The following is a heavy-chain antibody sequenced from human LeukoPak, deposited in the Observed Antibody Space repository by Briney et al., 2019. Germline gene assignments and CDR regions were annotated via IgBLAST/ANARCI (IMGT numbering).Heavy chain of an antibody. D-gene: IGHD1-26*01. CDR2: IIPIFGTA. Sequence: ATVKVSCKASGGTFSSYAISWVRQAPGQGLEWMGGIIPIFGTANYAQKFQGRVTITADESTSTAYMELSSLRSEDTAVYYCTRGSGGSFHSGIHYWGQGTLVTVSS. V-gene: IGHV1-69*13. CDR3: TRGSGGSFHSGIHY. J-gene: IGHJ4*02. CDR1: GGTFSSYA.